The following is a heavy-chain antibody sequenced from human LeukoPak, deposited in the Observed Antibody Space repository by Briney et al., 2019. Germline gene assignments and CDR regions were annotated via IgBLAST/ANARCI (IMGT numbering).Heavy chain of an antibody. V-gene: IGHV4-31*03. CDR2: LSYSGST. CDR3: ARDRPGPFDY. J-gene: IGHJ4*02. Sequence: PSETLSLTCTVSGGSITSGDYYWSWIRQHPGKGLEWIGSLSYSGSTFYNPSLRSRVTIPIDTSKNQFSLKLSSVTAADTAVYYCARDRPGPFDYRGQGTLVTVSS. CDR1: GGSITSGDYY.